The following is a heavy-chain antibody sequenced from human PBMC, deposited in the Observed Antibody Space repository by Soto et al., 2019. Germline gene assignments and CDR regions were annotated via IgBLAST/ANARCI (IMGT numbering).Heavy chain of an antibody. D-gene: IGHD3-3*01. CDR2: IPYDGSNK. J-gene: IGHJ6*02. CDR1: GFTFSSYG. Sequence: SGGSLRLSCAASGFTFSSYGMHWVRQAPGKGLEWVAVIPYDGSNKYYADSVKGRFTISRDNSKNTLYLQMNSLRAEDTAAYYCATPPPADYDFWSCYYLDYYYGMDVWGQGTTVTVSS. V-gene: IGHV3-30*03. CDR3: ATPPPADYDFWSCYYLDYYYGMDV.